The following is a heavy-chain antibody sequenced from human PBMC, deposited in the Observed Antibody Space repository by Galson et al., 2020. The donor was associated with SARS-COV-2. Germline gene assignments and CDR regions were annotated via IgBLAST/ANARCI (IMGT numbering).Heavy chain of an antibody. Sequence: WGPLRLSCAACGFTFSRCPMSWVRQAPGPGLEWVSDIRGSGGTTYYADSLEGRFTISRATSKNTLYLQMNGLRAEDTAIYYCAKEVPMTGRTDEYFQHWGQGTLVTVSS. CDR3: AKEVPMTGRTDEYFQH. J-gene: IGHJ1*01. D-gene: IGHD3-9*01. CDR2: IRGSGGTT. V-gene: IGHV3-23*01. CDR1: GFTFSRCP.